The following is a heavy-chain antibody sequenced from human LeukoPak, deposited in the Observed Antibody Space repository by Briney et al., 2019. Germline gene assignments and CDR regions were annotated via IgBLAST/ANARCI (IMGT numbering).Heavy chain of an antibody. CDR1: GFTSSNFW. D-gene: IGHD1-26*01. Sequence: GGSLRLSCTASGFTSSNFWMGWVRQAPGKGLEWVSHITASGTAMFYADSVKGRFTISRDNAKNSLYLQMNSLRDEDTAVYYCASSGSYRFDYWGQGTLVTVSS. J-gene: IGHJ4*02. CDR2: ITASGTAM. CDR3: ASSGSYRFDY. V-gene: IGHV3-48*02.